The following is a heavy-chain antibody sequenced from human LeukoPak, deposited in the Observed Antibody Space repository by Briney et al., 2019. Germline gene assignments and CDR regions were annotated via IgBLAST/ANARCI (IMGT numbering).Heavy chain of an antibody. V-gene: IGHV1-8*01. Sequence: GASVKVSCKASGYTFTTYDINWVRQATGQGLEWMGWMNPNSGNTGYAQKFQGRVTMTRNTSMSTAYMELSSLRSEDTAVYFCARSLSTKYLFIAARPYWFDPWGQGTLVTVSS. CDR1: GYTFTTYD. D-gene: IGHD6-6*01. J-gene: IGHJ5*02. CDR3: ARSLSTKYLFIAARPYWFDP. CDR2: MNPNSGNT.